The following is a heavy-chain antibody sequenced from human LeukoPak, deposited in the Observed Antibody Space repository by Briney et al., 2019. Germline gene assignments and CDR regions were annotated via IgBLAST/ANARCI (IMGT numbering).Heavy chain of an antibody. CDR3: ARDGVTMVRGVKVLDYYYYYMDV. CDR1: GFTFSNYW. CDR2: INPDGSTT. J-gene: IGHJ6*03. D-gene: IGHD3-10*01. Sequence: PGGSLRLSCAASGFTFSNYWMHWVRQDPGKGLVWVSFINPDGSTTNYADSVKGRFTISRDNAKNALYLQMNSLRAEDTAVYYCARDGVTMVRGVKVLDYYYYYMDVWGKGTTVTISS. V-gene: IGHV3-74*01.